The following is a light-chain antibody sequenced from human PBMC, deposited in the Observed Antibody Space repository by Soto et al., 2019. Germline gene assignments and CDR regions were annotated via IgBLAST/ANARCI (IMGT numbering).Light chain of an antibody. V-gene: IGLV2-14*01. CDR1: SSDVGAYNY. CDR2: DVS. Sequence: QSTLTQPASVSGSPGQSITISCTGTSSDVGAYNYVSWYQQYPGKAPKVMIYDVSNRPSGVSNRFSGSKSGNTASLTISGLQAEDEAVYYCCSYTTSSTVVFGGGTQLTVL. CDR3: CSYTTSSTVV. J-gene: IGLJ2*01.